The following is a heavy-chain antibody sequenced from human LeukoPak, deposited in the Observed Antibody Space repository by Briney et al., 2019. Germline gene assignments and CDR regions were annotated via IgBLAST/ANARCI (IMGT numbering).Heavy chain of an antibody. CDR1: GYTFTNYG. CDR3: ARNTVTSDY. Sequence: ASVKVSCKASGYTFTNYGITWVRQAPGQGLEWMGWISPYNGNTNYAQKFQGRVTLTTDTSTSTAYIDLRSLRSDDTAVYYCARNTVTSDYWGQGTLVTVSS. J-gene: IGHJ4*02. D-gene: IGHD4-17*01. CDR2: ISPYNGNT. V-gene: IGHV1-18*01.